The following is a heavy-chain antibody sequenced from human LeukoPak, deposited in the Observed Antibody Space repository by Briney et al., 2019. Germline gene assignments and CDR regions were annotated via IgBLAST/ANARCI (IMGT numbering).Heavy chain of an antibody. V-gene: IGHV3-23*01. CDR1: GFTFSSYV. Sequence: GGSLRLSCAASGFTFSSYVMTWVRQAPGRGLEWVSAITGSGGSSYYADSVKGRFTISRDNSKNTLFLQMDSLRAEDTAIYYCARGVSGWPYYLDYWGQGTLVTVSS. CDR3: ARGVSGWPYYLDY. D-gene: IGHD6-19*01. CDR2: ITGSGGSS. J-gene: IGHJ4*02.